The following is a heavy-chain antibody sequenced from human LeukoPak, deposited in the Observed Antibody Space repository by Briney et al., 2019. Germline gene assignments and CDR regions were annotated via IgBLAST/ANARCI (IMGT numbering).Heavy chain of an antibody. D-gene: IGHD1-26*01. Sequence: ASVKVSCKASGYTFTNYDIKWVRQAIGQGLEWMGWMNPKSGYTGYAQKFQGRVTMTRDTSISTAYMELGSLRSEDTAVYYCARVTGSIDYWGQGTLVTVSS. V-gene: IGHV1-8*01. CDR2: MNPKSGYT. CDR1: GYTFTNYD. J-gene: IGHJ4*02. CDR3: ARVTGSIDY.